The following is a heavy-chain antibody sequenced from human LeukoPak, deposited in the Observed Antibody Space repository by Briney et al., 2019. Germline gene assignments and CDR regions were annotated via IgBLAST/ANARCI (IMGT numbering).Heavy chain of an antibody. D-gene: IGHD3-10*01. CDR3: VRESVRDYYVEC. Sequence: GGSLRLSCRGSVFMFGGYALSWLRRAPGKGVVGVGFFRSKALYVTSEYAASVDGLFSISRDDSNSIVDLPMNSLKTEETPGYFCVRESVRDYYVECWGQGTLVTVYS. J-gene: IGHJ4*02. CDR2: FRSKALYVTS. V-gene: IGHV3-49*03. CDR1: VFMFGGYA.